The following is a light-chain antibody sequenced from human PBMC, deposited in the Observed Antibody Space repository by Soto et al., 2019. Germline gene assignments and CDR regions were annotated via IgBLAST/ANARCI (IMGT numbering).Light chain of an antibody. CDR3: QQYGTSEII. J-gene: IGKJ5*01. Sequence: EIVLTQSPGTLSLSPGERATLSCRASQTLSNSFIAWYQQKPGQAPRLLIYDTSSRATGVPDRYSASGSGTDFTLTISRLEPEDFAVFFCQQYGTSEIIFGQGTLLENK. CDR2: DTS. V-gene: IGKV3-20*01. CDR1: QTLSNSF.